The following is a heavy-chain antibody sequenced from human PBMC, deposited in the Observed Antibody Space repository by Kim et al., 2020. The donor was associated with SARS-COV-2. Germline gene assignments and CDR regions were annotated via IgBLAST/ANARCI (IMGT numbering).Heavy chain of an antibody. CDR3: ARGPTVKYFHH. J-gene: IGHJ1*01. Sequence: SETVSLTCTVSRGSISSTTYYWGWIRQSPGKGLEWIGSIYYSGSTYYSPSLKSRVTISVDTSKNQFSLKVSSVTVADTAVYYCARGPTVKYFHHWGQGTLVTVSS. CDR2: IYYSGST. CDR1: RGSISSTTYY. D-gene: IGHD4-17*01. V-gene: IGHV4-39*07.